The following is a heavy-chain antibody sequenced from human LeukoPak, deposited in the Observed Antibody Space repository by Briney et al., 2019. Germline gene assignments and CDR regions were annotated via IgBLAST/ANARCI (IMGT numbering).Heavy chain of an antibody. Sequence: GASVKVSCKASGYTFTSYGISWVRQAPGQGLEWMGWISAYNGNTNYAQKLQGRVTMTTDTSTSTAYMELRSLRSDETAVYYCARDFLPLKRFSSSSAPFDYWGQGTLVTVSS. CDR1: GYTFTSYG. D-gene: IGHD6-6*01. CDR3: ARDFLPLKRFSSSSAPFDY. CDR2: ISAYNGNT. J-gene: IGHJ4*02. V-gene: IGHV1-18*01.